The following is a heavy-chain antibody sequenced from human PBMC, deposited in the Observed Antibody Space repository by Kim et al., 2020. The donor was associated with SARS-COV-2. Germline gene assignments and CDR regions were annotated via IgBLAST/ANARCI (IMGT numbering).Heavy chain of an antibody. D-gene: IGHD6-13*01. Sequence: SVKVSCKASGGTFSSYAISWVRQAPGQGLEWMGGIIPIFGTANYAQKFQGRVTITADESTSTAYMELSSLRSEDTAVYYCARGGAIAAAGNFDYWGQGTLVTVSS. J-gene: IGHJ4*02. V-gene: IGHV1-69*13. CDR2: IIPIFGTA. CDR3: ARGGAIAAAGNFDY. CDR1: GGTFSSYA.